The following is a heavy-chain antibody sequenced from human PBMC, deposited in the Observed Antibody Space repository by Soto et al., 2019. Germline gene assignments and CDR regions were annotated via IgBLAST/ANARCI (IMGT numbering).Heavy chain of an antibody. V-gene: IGHV3-11*06. Sequence: GGFLRLACTASVFTISDQYMRLISQSPGKGLDWIGYCSNSASFTRYADSVKGRFSISRYNAKNSLYLQINSLRGDDTAIYYCVKSGDHYNALDYWGQGTQVTVSS. J-gene: IGHJ4*02. CDR2: CSNSASFT. CDR1: VFTISDQY. CDR3: VKSGDHYNALDY. D-gene: IGHD2-21*02.